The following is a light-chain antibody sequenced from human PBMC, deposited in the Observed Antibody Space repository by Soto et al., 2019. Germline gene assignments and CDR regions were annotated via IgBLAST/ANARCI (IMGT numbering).Light chain of an antibody. CDR2: DNN. J-gene: IGLJ2*01. Sequence: QSVLTQPPSVSAAPGQKVTISCSGSTSNIGNSYISWYQQLPGTAPKLLIYDNNERPSGIPGRFSGSKSDTSATLAITGLQTGDEADYYCGTWDSSLSVVVFGGGTKLTVL. V-gene: IGLV1-51*01. CDR3: GTWDSSLSVVV. CDR1: TSNIGNSY.